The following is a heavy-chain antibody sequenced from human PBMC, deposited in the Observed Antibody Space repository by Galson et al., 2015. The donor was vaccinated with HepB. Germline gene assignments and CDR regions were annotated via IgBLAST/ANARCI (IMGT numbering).Heavy chain of an antibody. CDR3: ARHSTHVGDDSSGFLY. CDR1: GYSFTSYW. V-gene: IGHV5-51*01. Sequence: QSGAEVKKPGESLKISCKGSGYSFTSYWIGWVRQMPGKGLEWMGIIYPGDSDTRYSPSFQGQVTISADKSISTAYLQWSSLKASDTAMYYCARHSTHVGDDSSGFLYWGQGTLVTVSS. CDR2: IYPGDSDT. D-gene: IGHD3-22*01. J-gene: IGHJ4*02.